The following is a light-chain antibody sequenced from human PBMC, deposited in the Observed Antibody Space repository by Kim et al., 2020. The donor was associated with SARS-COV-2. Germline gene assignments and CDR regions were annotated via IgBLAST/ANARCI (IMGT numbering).Light chain of an antibody. V-gene: IGLV7-46*01. Sequence: PGGTVTLPCGSSTGSVTSGHYPYWFQQKPGQAPRTLIYDVSNKHSWTPARFSGSLLGGKAALTLSGAQPEDEADYYCMLFHDYTRMFGGGTQLTVL. CDR3: MLFHDYTRM. J-gene: IGLJ3*02. CDR2: DVS. CDR1: TGSVTSGHY.